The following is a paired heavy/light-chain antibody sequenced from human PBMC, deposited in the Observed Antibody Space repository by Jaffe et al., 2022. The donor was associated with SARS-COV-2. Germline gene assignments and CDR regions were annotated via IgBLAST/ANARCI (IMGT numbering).Heavy chain of an antibody. D-gene: IGHD1-7*01. CDR2: IYYSGTT. Sequence: QLLLQESGPGLVKPSETLSLTCTVSGDSVSSSGYYWAWIRQPPGKGLEWIGTIYYSGTTYYNPSLKSRVTISVDTSKNQFSLRLSSVTAADTAVFYCARHVWMELWHSNNNFDIWGQGTMVTVSS. CDR1: GDSVSSSGYY. V-gene: IGHV4-39*01. J-gene: IGHJ3*02. CDR3: ARHVWMELWHSNNNFDI.
Light chain of an antibody. J-gene: IGLJ3*02. CDR1: SSDVGGYNY. CDR2: DVS. Sequence: QSALTQPRSVSGSPGQSVTISCAGASSDVGGYNYVSWYQQHPGKAPKLMIYDVSKRPSGVPDRFSGSKSGNTASLTISGLQADDEAAYYCCSYAGSYTWVFGGGTKLTVL. V-gene: IGLV2-11*01. CDR3: CSYAGSYTWV.